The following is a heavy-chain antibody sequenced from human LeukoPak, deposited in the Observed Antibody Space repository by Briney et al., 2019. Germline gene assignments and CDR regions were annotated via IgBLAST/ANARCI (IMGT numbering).Heavy chain of an antibody. CDR2: INHSGST. J-gene: IGHJ4*02. Sequence: PSEALSLTCAVYGGSFSGYYWSWIRQPPGQGLEWIGEINHSGSTNYNPSLKSRVTISVDTSKNHFSLKLSSVTAADTAVYYCATARGYSSSRVYFYWGQGTLVTVSS. CDR1: GGSFSGYY. CDR3: ATARGYSSSRVYFY. D-gene: IGHD6-6*01. V-gene: IGHV4-34*01.